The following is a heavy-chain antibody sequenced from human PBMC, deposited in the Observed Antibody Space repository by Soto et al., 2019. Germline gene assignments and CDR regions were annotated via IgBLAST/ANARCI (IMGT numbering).Heavy chain of an antibody. CDR3: AKVAGGLGYFDL. Sequence: EVQLLESGGGLARPGGSLRLSCVASGFIFSDYAMTWIRQAPGKGLEWVAIISASSGNIEYTDSLKGRFTISRDNSKKTVYLQINGLTADDTAVHYCAKVAGGLGYFDLWGRGTLVTVSS. CDR2: ISASSGNI. J-gene: IGHJ2*01. V-gene: IGHV3-23*01. CDR1: GFIFSDYA. D-gene: IGHD3-16*01.